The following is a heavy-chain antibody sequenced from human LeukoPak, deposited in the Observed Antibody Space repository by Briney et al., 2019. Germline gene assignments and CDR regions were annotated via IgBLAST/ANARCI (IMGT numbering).Heavy chain of an antibody. J-gene: IGHJ4*02. V-gene: IGHV3-23*01. Sequence: GGSLRLFCSAPGFTFSSYAMRWVRQAPGEGVGGGSTFCCSWGSTYYADSVKGRFTISRDNSKNTLYLQMNSLRAEDTAVYYCAKDDWWMGYCSGGSCYPLGYWGQGTLVTVSS. CDR3: AKDDWWMGYCSGGSCYPLGY. D-gene: IGHD2-15*01. CDR1: GFTFSSYA. CDR2: FCCSWGST.